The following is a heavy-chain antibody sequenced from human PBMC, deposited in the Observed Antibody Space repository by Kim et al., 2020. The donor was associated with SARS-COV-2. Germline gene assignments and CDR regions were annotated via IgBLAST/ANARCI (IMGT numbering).Heavy chain of an antibody. J-gene: IGHJ4*02. D-gene: IGHD2-15*01. CDR1: GFTFGDYA. CDR2: IRSKAYGGTT. Sequence: GGSLRLSCTASGFTFGDYAMSWFRQAPGKGLEWVGFIRSKAYGGTTEYAASVKGRFTISRDDSKSIAYLQMNSLKTEDTAVYYCTRVGYFRYRILQQGGFDYWGQGTLGTVSA. V-gene: IGHV3-49*03. CDR3: TRVGYFRYRILQQGGFDY.